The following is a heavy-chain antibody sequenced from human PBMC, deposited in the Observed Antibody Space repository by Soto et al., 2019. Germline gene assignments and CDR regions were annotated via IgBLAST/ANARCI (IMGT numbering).Heavy chain of an antibody. CDR3: AVPWPTVITQWNIDDMDV. Sequence: EVQLLESGGGLVQPGGSLRLSCAASGFTFSSYAMSWVRQAPGKGLEWVSVISGSGGSTYYADSVKGRFTISRDNSKNTXXLQMNSLRAEDTAVYYCAVPWPTVITQWNIDDMDVWGQGTTVTVSS. J-gene: IGHJ6*02. V-gene: IGHV3-23*01. D-gene: IGHD4-17*01. CDR2: ISGSGGST. CDR1: GFTFSSYA.